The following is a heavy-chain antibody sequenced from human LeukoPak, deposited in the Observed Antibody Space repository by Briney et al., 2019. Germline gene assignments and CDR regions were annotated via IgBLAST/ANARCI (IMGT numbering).Heavy chain of an antibody. V-gene: IGHV1-3*01. D-gene: IGHD1-26*01. Sequence: ASVKVSCKASGYTLTSYAMHWVRQAPGQRLEWMGWINAGNGNTKYSQKFQGRVTITRDTSASTAYMELSSLRSEDTAVYYCARGDPGSYSAFDIWGQGTMVTVSS. CDR3: ARGDPGSYSAFDI. CDR1: GYTLTSYA. J-gene: IGHJ3*02. CDR2: INAGNGNT.